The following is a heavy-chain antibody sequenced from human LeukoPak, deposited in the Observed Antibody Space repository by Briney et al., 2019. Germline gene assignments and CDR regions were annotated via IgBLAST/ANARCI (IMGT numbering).Heavy chain of an antibody. D-gene: IGHD3-10*01. CDR2: IVPTLGIA. CDR3: ARDVTTMVRGVNYGMDV. CDR1: GGTFNSYA. V-gene: IGHV1-69*04. Sequence: SVKVSCKASGGTFNSYAISWVRQAPGQGLEWLGRIVPTLGIANYAQKFQGRVTITADKSTSTAYMELSSLRSEDTAVYYCARDVTTMVRGVNYGMDVWGQGTTVIVSS. J-gene: IGHJ6*02.